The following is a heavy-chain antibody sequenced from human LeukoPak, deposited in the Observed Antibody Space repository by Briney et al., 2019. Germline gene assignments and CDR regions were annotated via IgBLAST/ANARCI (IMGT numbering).Heavy chain of an antibody. Sequence: SVKVSCKASGFTFTSSAMQWVRQARGQRLEWIGWIVVGSGNTNYAQKFQERVTITRDMSTSTAYMELSSLRSEDTAVYYCARIHDYGDSFDYWGQGTLVTVSS. V-gene: IGHV1-58*02. J-gene: IGHJ4*02. D-gene: IGHD4-17*01. CDR1: GFTFTSSA. CDR3: ARIHDYGDSFDY. CDR2: IVVGSGNT.